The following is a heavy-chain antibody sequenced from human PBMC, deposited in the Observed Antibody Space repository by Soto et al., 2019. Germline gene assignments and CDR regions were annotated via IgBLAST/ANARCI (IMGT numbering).Heavy chain of an antibody. CDR3: ARRQGYCSGGSCGWFDP. Sequence: SETLSLTCTVSGGSISSSSYYWGWIRQPPGKGLEWIGSIYYSGSTYYNPSLKSRVTISVDTSKNQFSLKLSSVTAADTAVYYCARRQGYCSGGSCGWFDPWGQGTLVTVS. CDR2: IYYSGST. J-gene: IGHJ5*02. V-gene: IGHV4-39*01. CDR1: GGSISSSSYY. D-gene: IGHD2-15*01.